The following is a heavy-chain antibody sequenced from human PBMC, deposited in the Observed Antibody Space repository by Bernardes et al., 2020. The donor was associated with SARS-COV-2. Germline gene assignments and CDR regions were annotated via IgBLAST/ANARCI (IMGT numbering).Heavy chain of an antibody. CDR3: LRGFLRRASHDTFDI. CDR1: GFTFSTYD. V-gene: IGHV3-13*04. J-gene: IGHJ3*02. D-gene: IGHD3-3*01. CDR2: IGTLGDT. Sequence: VGSLSLSCAAAGFTFSTYDMHWVRHPTGKGLEWVSGIGTLGDTYYADSVKGRFTISREDAKNSLYLQMNSLRAGDTAVYYCLRGFLRRASHDTFDIWGQGTLVTVSS.